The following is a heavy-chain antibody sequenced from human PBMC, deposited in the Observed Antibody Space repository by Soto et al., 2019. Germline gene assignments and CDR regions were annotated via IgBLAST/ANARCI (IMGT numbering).Heavy chain of an antibody. CDR2: IYYSGST. J-gene: IGHJ3*02. CDR3: ARTEGSTVTTNQGAFDI. D-gene: IGHD4-17*01. Sequence: SETLSLTCTVSGGSISSSSYYWGWIRQPPGKGLEWIGSIYYSGSTYYNPSLKSRVTISVDTSKNQFSLKLSSVTAADTAVYYCARTEGSTVTTNQGAFDIWGQGTMVTVSS. V-gene: IGHV4-39*01. CDR1: GGSISSSSYY.